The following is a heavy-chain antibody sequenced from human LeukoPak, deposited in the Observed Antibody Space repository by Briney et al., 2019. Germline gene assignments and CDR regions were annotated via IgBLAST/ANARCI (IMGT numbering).Heavy chain of an antibody. D-gene: IGHD2-21*02. CDR3: ARDWGDSTAQWYFDL. Sequence: SVKVSCKASGGTFSSYAISWVRQAPGQGLEWMGRIIPIFGTANYAQKFQGRVTITTDESTSTAYMELSSLRSEDTAVYYCARDWGDSTAQWYFDLWGRGTLVTVSS. CDR1: GGTFSSYA. J-gene: IGHJ2*01. CDR2: IIPIFGTA. V-gene: IGHV1-69*05.